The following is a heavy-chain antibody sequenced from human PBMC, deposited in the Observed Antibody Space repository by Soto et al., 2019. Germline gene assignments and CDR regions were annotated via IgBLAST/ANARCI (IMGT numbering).Heavy chain of an antibody. CDR3: AKLDEGGLQYAYYAMDV. CDR2: ITYDGSNK. Sequence: GSLRLSCVASGFTFSNYGMHWVRQAPGKGLEWVAVITYDGSNKYYADSVKGRFTISRGNSKNTLYLQMTSLRTEDTALYYCAKLDEGGLQYAYYAMDVWGQGTTVTVSS. J-gene: IGHJ6*02. CDR1: GFTFSNYG. D-gene: IGHD2-15*01. V-gene: IGHV3-30*18.